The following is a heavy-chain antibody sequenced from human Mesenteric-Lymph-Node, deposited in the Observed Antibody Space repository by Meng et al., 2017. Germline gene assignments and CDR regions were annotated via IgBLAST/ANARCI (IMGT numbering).Heavy chain of an antibody. CDR2: IYYSGST. D-gene: IGHD3-22*01. CDR1: GGSISSGGYY. J-gene: IGHJ4*02. CDR3: ARVFYDSSGLDY. Sequence: LRLSCTVSGGSISSGGYYWSWIRQHPGKGLEWIGYIYYSGSTYYNPSLKSRVTISVDTSKNQLSLKLSSVTAADTAVYYCARVFYDSSGLDYWGQGTLVTVSS. V-gene: IGHV4-31*03.